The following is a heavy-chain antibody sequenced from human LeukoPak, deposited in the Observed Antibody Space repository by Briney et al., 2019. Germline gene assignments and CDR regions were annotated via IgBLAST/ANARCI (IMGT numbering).Heavy chain of an antibody. CDR1: GYTFTSYG. V-gene: IGHV1-18*01. J-gene: IGHJ4*02. Sequence: GASVKVSCKASGYTFTSYGISWVRQAPGQGLEWMGWISAYNGNTNYAQKLQGRVAMTTDTSTSTAYMELRSLRSDDTAVYYCARGRYLGFGELLTNYIDYWGQGTLVTVSS. D-gene: IGHD3-10*01. CDR2: ISAYNGNT. CDR3: ARGRYLGFGELLTNYIDY.